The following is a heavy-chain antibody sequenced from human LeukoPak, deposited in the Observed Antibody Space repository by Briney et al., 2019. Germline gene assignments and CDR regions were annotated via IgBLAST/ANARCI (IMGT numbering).Heavy chain of an antibody. CDR1: GFTFSSYD. D-gene: IGHD5-24*01. Sequence: GALRLSCAASGFTFSSYDMNWVRQAPGKGLEWVSYISSSGSNIYYADSVKGRFIISRDNAKNSLYLQMNSLRAEDTAVYYCARDSRDGSTQLTRPFDYWGQGTLVTVSS. J-gene: IGHJ4*02. V-gene: IGHV3-48*03. CDR2: ISSSGSNI. CDR3: ARDSRDGSTQLTRPFDY.